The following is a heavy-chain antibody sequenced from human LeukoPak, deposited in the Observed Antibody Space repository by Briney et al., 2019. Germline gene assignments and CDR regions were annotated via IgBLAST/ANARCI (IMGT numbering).Heavy chain of an antibody. D-gene: IGHD2-2*02. V-gene: IGHV2-5*02. CDR2: IYWDDDK. CDR1: GFSLRTSGVG. Sequence: SGPTLVNPPQTLTLTCTFSGFSLRTSGVGVGWIRQPPGKALEWLALIYWDDDKRYSPSLKSRLTITKDTSKNQVVLTMTNMDPVDTATYYCAHRDIVVVPAAIGPWFDPWGQGTLVTVSS. J-gene: IGHJ5*02. CDR3: AHRDIVVVPAAIGPWFDP.